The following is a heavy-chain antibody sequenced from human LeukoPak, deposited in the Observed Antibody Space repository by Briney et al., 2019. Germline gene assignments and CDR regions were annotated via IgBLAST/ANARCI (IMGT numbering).Heavy chain of an antibody. D-gene: IGHD3-3*01. J-gene: IGHJ4*02. CDR1: GYTFSSYD. CDR2: MNPKSGNT. Sequence: GASVKVSCKASGYTFSSYDINWVRQATGQGLEWMGWMNPKSGNTGYAQKLQGRVTMTRNTSISTAYMELSSLRSEDTAVYYCARVLRKSLLYFGYWGQGTLVTASS. CDR3: ARVLRKSLLYFGY. V-gene: IGHV1-8*02.